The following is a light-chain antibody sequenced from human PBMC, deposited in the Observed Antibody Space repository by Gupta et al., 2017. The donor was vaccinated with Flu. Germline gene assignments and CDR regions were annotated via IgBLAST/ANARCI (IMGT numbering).Light chain of an antibody. CDR2: WAS. J-gene: IGKJ1*01. CDR3: QQYLRSPWT. V-gene: IGKV4-1*01. Sequence: DIVMTQSPDSLAVSLGERATINCKSSQNVFYGSNSNNYLSWYQQRPGQPPKLLIYWASTRESGVPDRFSGSGSGTDFTLKINSLQAEDVAVYFCQQYLRSPWTFGQGTKVEIK. CDR1: QNVFYGSNSNNY.